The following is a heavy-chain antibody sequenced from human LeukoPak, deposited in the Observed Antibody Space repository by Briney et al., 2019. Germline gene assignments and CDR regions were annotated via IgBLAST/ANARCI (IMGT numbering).Heavy chain of an antibody. D-gene: IGHD1-26*01. CDR2: VYYGGDT. Sequence: SETLSLTCTVSGGSVSSSNYYWGWVRQAPGKGLEWIGSVYYGGDTFYNPSLKSRVTVFVDTSKNQFSLKLSSVTAADTAVYYCATLVGATVSFDYWGQGTLVTGSS. CDR1: GGSVSSSNYY. V-gene: IGHV4-39*01. J-gene: IGHJ4*02. CDR3: ATLVGATVSFDY.